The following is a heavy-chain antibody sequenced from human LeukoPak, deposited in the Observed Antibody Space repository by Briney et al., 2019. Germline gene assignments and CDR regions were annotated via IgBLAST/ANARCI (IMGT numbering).Heavy chain of an antibody. J-gene: IGHJ5*02. CDR3: ARVQSHDYAIPNWFDP. Sequence: ASVKVSCKASGYTFTGYYMHWVRQAPGQGLEWMGWINPNSGGTNYAQKFQGRVTMTRDTSISTAYMELSRLRSDDTAVYYCARVQSHDYAIPNWFDPWGQGTLVTVSS. D-gene: IGHD4-17*01. CDR2: INPNSGGT. CDR1: GYTFTGYY. V-gene: IGHV1-2*02.